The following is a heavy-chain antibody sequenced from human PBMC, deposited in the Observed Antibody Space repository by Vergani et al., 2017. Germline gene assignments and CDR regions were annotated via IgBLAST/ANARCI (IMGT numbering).Heavy chain of an antibody. J-gene: IGHJ4*02. CDR1: GFTLSNYD. Sequence: QVQLVESGGGVVQRGGSLRLSCATSGFTLSNYDMQWIRQGPGKGLEFVAFRQFDGSNQYYADSVKGRFTLSRGFPKITLYLKMNSLRTHDTATYYCVKHFGGWCIDYWGQGTQVIVSS. D-gene: IGHD3-10*01. CDR2: RQFDGSNQ. CDR3: VKHFGGWCIDY. V-gene: IGHV3-30*02.